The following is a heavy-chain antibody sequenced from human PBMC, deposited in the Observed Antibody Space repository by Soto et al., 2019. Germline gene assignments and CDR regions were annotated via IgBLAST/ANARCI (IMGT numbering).Heavy chain of an antibody. CDR2: IYYSGST. D-gene: IGHD6-13*01. V-gene: IGHV4-30-4*01. CDR1: GGSISSGDYY. CDR3: ARDRTAAGNFGWFDP. Sequence: SSETLSLTCTVSGGSISSGDYYWSWIRQPPGKGLEWIGYIYYSGSTYYNPSLKSRVTISVDTSKNQFSLKLSSVTAADTAVYYCARDRTAAGNFGWFDPWGQGTLVTVSS. J-gene: IGHJ5*02.